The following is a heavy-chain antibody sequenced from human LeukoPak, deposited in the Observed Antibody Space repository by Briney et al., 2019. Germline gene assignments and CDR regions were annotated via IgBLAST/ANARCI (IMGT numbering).Heavy chain of an antibody. D-gene: IGHD3-22*01. J-gene: IGHJ4*02. CDR1: GDSISYYY. CDR2: ISTSGST. CDR3: ARGDDSSGQGY. Sequence: SETLSLTCTVSGDSISYYYWSWIRQPAGKGLEWIGRISTSGSTNYSPSLKSRVTMSVDTSKNQFSLKLSSVTAADTAVYYCARGDDSSGQGYWGQGTLVTVSS. V-gene: IGHV4-4*07.